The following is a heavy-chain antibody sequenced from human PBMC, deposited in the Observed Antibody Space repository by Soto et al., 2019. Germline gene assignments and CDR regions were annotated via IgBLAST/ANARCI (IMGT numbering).Heavy chain of an antibody. Sequence: PGGSLRLSCAASGFTFNNYGIHWVRQAPGKGLEWLAVIWYDGSNKYYADSVEGRFTISRDNSKNTMFLQMNSLRAEDTAVYYCARLYTSDWYSGLDYWGQGTLVTVSS. J-gene: IGHJ4*02. CDR3: ARLYTSDWYSGLDY. D-gene: IGHD6-19*01. V-gene: IGHV3-33*01. CDR1: GFTFNNYG. CDR2: IWYDGSNK.